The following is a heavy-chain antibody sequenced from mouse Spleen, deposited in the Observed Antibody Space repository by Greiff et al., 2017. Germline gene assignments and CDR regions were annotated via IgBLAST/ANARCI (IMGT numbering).Heavy chain of an antibody. Sequence: QVQLKESGPELVKPGASVKISCKASGYAFSSSWMNWVKQRPGKGLEWIGRIYPGDGDTNYNGKFKGKATLTADKSSSTAYMQLSSLTSEDSAVYFCARGIYYYAPSYYFDYWGQGTTLTVSS. V-gene: IGHV1-82*01. CDR1: GYAFSSSW. CDR3: ARGIYYYAPSYYFDY. J-gene: IGHJ2*01. CDR2: IYPGDGDT. D-gene: IGHD1-1*01.